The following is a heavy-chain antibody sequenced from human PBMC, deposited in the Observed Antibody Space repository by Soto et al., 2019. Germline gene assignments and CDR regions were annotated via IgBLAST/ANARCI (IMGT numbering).Heavy chain of an antibody. CDR2: IYYSGST. Sequence: PSETLSLTCTVSGGSISSYYWSWIRQPPGKGLEWIGYIYYSGSTNYNPSLKSRVTISVDTSKNQFSLKLSSVTAADTAVYYCARHHYGGFWFDPWGQGTLVTVS. J-gene: IGHJ5*02. V-gene: IGHV4-59*08. D-gene: IGHD4-17*01. CDR1: GGSISSYY. CDR3: ARHHYGGFWFDP.